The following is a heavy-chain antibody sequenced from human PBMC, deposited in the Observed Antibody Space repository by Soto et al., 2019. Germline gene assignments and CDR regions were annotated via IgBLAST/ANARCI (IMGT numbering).Heavy chain of an antibody. D-gene: IGHD6-13*01. CDR2: INHSGST. CDR3: ARGSSVAAAVVPPDY. J-gene: IGHJ4*02. Sequence: SETLSLTCAVYGGSFSGYYWSWIRQPPGKGPEWIGEINHSGSTNYNPSLKSRVTISVDTSKNQFSLKLSSVTAADTAVYYCARGSSVAAAVVPPDYWGQGTLVTVSS. V-gene: IGHV4-34*01. CDR1: GGSFSGYY.